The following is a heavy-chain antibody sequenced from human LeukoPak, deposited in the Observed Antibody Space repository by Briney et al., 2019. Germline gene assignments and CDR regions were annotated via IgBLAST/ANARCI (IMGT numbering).Heavy chain of an antibody. CDR2: IIPIFGTA. CDR1: GGTFSSYA. Sequence: SPVKVSCKASGGTFSSYAISWERQAPGQGLEWMGGIIPIFGTANYAQKFQGRVTITTDESTSTAYMELSSLRSEDTAVYYCARAHCSGGSCYSGVDYFDYWGQGTLVTVSS. CDR3: ARAHCSGGSCYSGVDYFDY. J-gene: IGHJ4*02. V-gene: IGHV1-69*05. D-gene: IGHD2-15*01.